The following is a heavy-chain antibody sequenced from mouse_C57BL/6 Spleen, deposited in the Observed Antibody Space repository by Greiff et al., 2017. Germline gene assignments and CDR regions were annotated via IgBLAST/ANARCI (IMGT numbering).Heavy chain of an antibody. D-gene: IGHD2-12*01. CDR1: GYSITSGYY. Sequence: VQLKESGPGLVKPSQSLSLTCSVTGYSITSGYYWNWIRQFPGNKLEWMGYISYDGSNNYNPSLKNRISITRDTSKNQFFLKLNSVTTEDTATYYCASYYKRGFDYWGQGTTLTVSS. CDR3: ASYYKRGFDY. CDR2: ISYDGSN. J-gene: IGHJ2*01. V-gene: IGHV3-6*01.